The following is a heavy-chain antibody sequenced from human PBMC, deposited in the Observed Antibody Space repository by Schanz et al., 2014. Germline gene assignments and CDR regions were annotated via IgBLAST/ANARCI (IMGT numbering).Heavy chain of an antibody. CDR3: ASGVHVSSLQKGLQF. J-gene: IGHJ1*01. CDR2: IATSSSTR. Sequence: EVQLVESGGGLVQPGGSLRLSCAASGFTFNSYAMTWVRQAPGKGLEWLSYIATSSSTRHYADSVKGRVTISRDNAKNSVSLQMRRLRVEDTAVYYCASGVHVSSLQKGLQFWGRGTLVIVSS. CDR1: GFTFNSYA. D-gene: IGHD3-10*01. V-gene: IGHV3-48*01.